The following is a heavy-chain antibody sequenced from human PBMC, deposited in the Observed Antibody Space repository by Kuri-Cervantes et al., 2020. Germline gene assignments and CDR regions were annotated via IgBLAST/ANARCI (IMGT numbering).Heavy chain of an antibody. D-gene: IGHD6-19*01. J-gene: IGHJ6*02. CDR1: GGSISSSSYY. CDR2: IYTSGST. V-gene: IGHV4-61*02. Sequence: LRLSCTVSGGSISSSSYYWSWIRQPAGKGLEWIGRIYTSGSTNYNPSLKSRVTMSVDTSKNQFSLKLSSVTAADTAVYYCARDPPRSGWLSRYYYGMDVWGQGTTVTVSS. CDR3: ARDPPRSGWLSRYYYGMDV.